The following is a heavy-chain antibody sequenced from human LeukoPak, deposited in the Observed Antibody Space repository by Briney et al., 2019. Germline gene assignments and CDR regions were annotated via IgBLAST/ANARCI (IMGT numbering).Heavy chain of an antibody. V-gene: IGHV3-48*01. CDR2: ISSSSSTI. D-gene: IGHD6-6*01. CDR3: ARGQLVRGWRREAVDY. Sequence: GGSLRLSCAASGFTFSSYSMNWVRQAPGKGLEWVSYISSSSSTIYYADSVKGRFTISRDNAKNSLYLQMSRLRSDDTAVYYCARGQLVRGWRREAVDYWGQGTLVTVSS. CDR1: GFTFSSYS. J-gene: IGHJ4*02.